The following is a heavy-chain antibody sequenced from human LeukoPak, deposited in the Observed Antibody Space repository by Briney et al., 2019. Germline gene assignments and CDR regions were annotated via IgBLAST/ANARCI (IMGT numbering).Heavy chain of an antibody. CDR2: ISGSGGST. CDR1: GFTFSGYA. V-gene: IGHV3-23*01. CDR3: AKHGPKRWLLWRVDY. D-gene: IGHD5-24*01. J-gene: IGHJ4*02. Sequence: PGGSLRLSCAASGFTFSGYAMSWVRQAPGKGLEWVSAISGSGGSTYYADSVKGRFTISRDNSKNTLYLQMNSLRAEDTAVYYCAKHGPKRWLLWRVDYWGQGTLVTVSS.